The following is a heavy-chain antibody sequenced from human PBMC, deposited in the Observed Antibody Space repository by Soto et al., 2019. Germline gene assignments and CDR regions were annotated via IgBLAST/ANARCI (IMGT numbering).Heavy chain of an antibody. CDR2: ISGGAGST. Sequence: EVQLLESGGGLVQPGGSLRLSCVGSGISSSSYAMSWVRQAPGKGLEWVSTISGGAGSTYYADSVKGRFTVSRDNSKSTLYLQMDNLRAEDTAVYFCAPHLTLYDSLTGTLAYWGQGTLVTVSS. CDR3: APHLTLYDSLTGTLAY. D-gene: IGHD3-9*01. CDR1: GISSSSYA. J-gene: IGHJ4*02. V-gene: IGHV3-23*01.